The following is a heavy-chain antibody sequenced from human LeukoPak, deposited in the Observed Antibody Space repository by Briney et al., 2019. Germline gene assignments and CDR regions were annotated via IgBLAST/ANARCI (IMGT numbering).Heavy chain of an antibody. V-gene: IGHV1-69*01. J-gene: IGHJ3*02. CDR3: ARAPFTVARPAFDI. D-gene: IGHD2-15*01. CDR1: GGTFSSYA. Sequence: SVKVSCKASGGTFSSYAISWVRQAPGQGLEWMGGIIPIFGTANYAQKFQGRVTITADESTSTAYMELSSLRSEDAAVYYCARAPFTVARPAFDIWGQGTMVTVSS. CDR2: IIPIFGTA.